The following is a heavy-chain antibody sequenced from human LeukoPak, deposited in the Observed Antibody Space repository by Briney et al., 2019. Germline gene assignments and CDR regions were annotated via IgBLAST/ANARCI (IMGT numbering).Heavy chain of an antibody. D-gene: IGHD4-11*01. CDR2: ISAYKGDT. CDR1: GYTFTNVG. CDR3: ARAGGCARGDYKADAFGI. V-gene: IGHV1-18*01. Sequence: ASVKVSCKASGYTFTNVGISWVRQAPGQGLEWMGWISAYKGDTNYAQILQGRVTMTTDTSTSTAYMELRSLRCDEQAVSYCARAGGCARGDYKADAFGIWGQGTMVTVSS. J-gene: IGHJ3*02.